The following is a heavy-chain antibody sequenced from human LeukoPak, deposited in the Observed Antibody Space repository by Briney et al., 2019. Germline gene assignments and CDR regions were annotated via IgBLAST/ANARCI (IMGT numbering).Heavy chain of an antibody. J-gene: IGHJ6*02. V-gene: IGHV3-23*01. CDR2: ISGGGRTT. CDR1: GFTFSSYA. CDR3: AKLSGGDCYSSCYYDMDV. Sequence: GGSPRLSCAASGFTFSSYAMSWVRQAPGKGLEWVSSISGGGRTTYYANSVKGRFTISRDNSKNTLYLQMNTLRAEDTAVYYCAKLSGGDCYSSCYYDMDVWGQGTTVTVSS. D-gene: IGHD2-21*02.